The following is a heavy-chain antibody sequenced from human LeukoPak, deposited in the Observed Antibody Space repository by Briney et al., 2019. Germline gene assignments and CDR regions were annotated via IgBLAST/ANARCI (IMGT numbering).Heavy chain of an antibody. CDR3: ISSSPTFDY. Sequence: GGSLRLSCAASGFSFRSYWMHWVRQAPGKGLVWVSRINTDGTNTGYADSVKGRFTISRDNAKNTLYLQMNSLTAEDTAVYYCISSSPTFDYWGQGTLVSVSS. CDR2: INTDGTNT. V-gene: IGHV3-74*01. CDR1: GFSFRSYW. J-gene: IGHJ4*02.